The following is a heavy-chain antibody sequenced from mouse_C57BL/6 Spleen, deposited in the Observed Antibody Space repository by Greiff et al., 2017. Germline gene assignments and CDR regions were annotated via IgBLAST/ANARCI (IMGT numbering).Heavy chain of an antibody. J-gene: IGHJ4*01. Sequence: QVQLQQPGAELVKPGASVKMSCKASGYTFTSYWITWVKQRPGQGLEWIGDIYPGSGSTKYNEKFKSKATLTVDTSSSKAYMQLSSLTSEDSAVYYGARDWDNYYAMDDWGQGTSVTVAS. CDR2: IYPGSGST. CDR1: GYTFTSYW. V-gene: IGHV1-55*01. CDR3: ARDWDNYYAMDD. D-gene: IGHD4-1*01.